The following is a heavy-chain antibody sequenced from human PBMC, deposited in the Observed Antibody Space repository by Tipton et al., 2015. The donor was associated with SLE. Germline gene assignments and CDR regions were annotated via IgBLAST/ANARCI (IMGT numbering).Heavy chain of an antibody. CDR1: GFTFNNAW. D-gene: IGHD2-21*01. CDR3: ARAFCGGDCYPGSYFDY. CDR2: IKSKTNGGTT. Sequence: QLVQSGGGVVQPGGSLRLSCAASGFTFNNAWMNWVRQAPGKGLEWVGRIKSKTNGGTTDYAAPVKDRFTISRDDSKSTLYLQMNSLRAEDTAVYYCARAFCGGDCYPGSYFDYWGQGTLVTVSS. J-gene: IGHJ4*02. V-gene: IGHV3-15*07.